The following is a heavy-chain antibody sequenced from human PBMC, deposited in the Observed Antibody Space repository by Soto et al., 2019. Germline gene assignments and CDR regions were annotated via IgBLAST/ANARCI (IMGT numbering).Heavy chain of an antibody. J-gene: IGHJ3*02. V-gene: IGHV3-23*01. CDR3: AKPPVAAYDAFDI. Sequence: GGPLRLSCAASGFTVSSYAMSGVRQAPGKGLEWVSAISGSGGSTYYADSVKGRFTISRDNSKNTLYLQMNSLRAEDTAVYYCAKPPVAAYDAFDIWGQGTMVTVS. CDR1: GFTVSSYA. D-gene: IGHD2-15*01. CDR2: ISGSGGST.